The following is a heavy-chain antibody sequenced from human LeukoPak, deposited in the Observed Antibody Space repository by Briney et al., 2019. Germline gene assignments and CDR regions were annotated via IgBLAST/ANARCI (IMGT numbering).Heavy chain of an antibody. Sequence: ASVKVSCKASGYTFTSYDINWVRQATGQGLEWMGWMNPNSGNTGYVQKFQGRVTMTRNTSISTAYMELSSLRSEDTAVYYCARGFTKVVIHYYYGMDVWGQGTTVTVSS. V-gene: IGHV1-8*01. CDR1: GYTFTSYD. CDR2: MNPNSGNT. CDR3: ARGFTKVVIHYYYGMDV. D-gene: IGHD3-22*01. J-gene: IGHJ6*02.